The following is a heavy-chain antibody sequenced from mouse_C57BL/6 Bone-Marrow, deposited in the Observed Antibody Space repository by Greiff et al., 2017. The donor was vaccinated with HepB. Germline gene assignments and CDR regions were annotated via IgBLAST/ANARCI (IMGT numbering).Heavy chain of an antibody. CDR1: GFTFSSYA. CDR2: ISDGGSYT. Sequence: EVKLVESGGGLVKPGGSLKLSCAASGFTFSSYAMSWVRQTPEKRLEWVATISDGGSYTYYPDNVKGRFTISRDNAKNNLYLQMSHLKSEDTAMYDCARVPYYTNYGYFDYWGQGTTLTVSS. CDR3: ARVPYYTNYGYFDY. D-gene: IGHD2-5*01. V-gene: IGHV5-4*03. J-gene: IGHJ2*01.